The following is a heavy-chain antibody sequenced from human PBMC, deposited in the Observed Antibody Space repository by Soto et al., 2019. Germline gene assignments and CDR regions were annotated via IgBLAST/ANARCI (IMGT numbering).Heavy chain of an antibody. CDR2: IYYST. J-gene: IGHJ6*02. CDR3: ARDYRASYPAYYYYGMDV. CDR1: GGSISSGGYY. Sequence: QVQLQESGPGLVKPSQTLSLTCTVSGGSISSGGYYWSWIRQHPGKGLEWIGYIYYSTYYNPSLKSLVTISVDTSKNQFSLKLSSVTAADTAVYYCARDYRASYPAYYYYGMDVWGQGTTGTVSS. V-gene: IGHV4-31*01. D-gene: IGHD3-16*02.